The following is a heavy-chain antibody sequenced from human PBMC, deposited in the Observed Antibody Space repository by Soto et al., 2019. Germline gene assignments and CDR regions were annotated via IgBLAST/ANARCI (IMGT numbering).Heavy chain of an antibody. D-gene: IGHD3-10*01. V-gene: IGHV1-69*01. J-gene: IGHJ4*02. CDR1: GGIFSTYA. CDR2: IIPIFGTP. CDR3: ARDRDDYGSGNYYNRIDF. Sequence: QVQLVQSVAAVKKPGSSVKVSCKASGGIFSTYAISWLRQAPGQGLEWMGGIIPIFGTPNYAQRFQGRVTITENESTTTAYMELSRLKSEDTAVYYCARDRDDYGSGNYYNRIDFWGQGTLVTVSS.